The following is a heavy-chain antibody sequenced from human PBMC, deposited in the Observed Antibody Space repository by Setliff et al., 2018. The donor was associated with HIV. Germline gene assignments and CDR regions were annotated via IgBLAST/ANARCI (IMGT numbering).Heavy chain of an antibody. Sequence: GGSLRLSCEASGFIFSTYGMHWVRQAPGKGLEWVGFIRSKSYSATTEYAASVKGRFTISRDDSKTTVYLQMNSLKTEDTAVYYCTTVIHWGQGTQVTVSS. D-gene: IGHD2-21*01. CDR3: TTVIH. CDR2: IRSKSYSATT. V-gene: IGHV3-49*04. J-gene: IGHJ4*02. CDR1: GFIFSTYG.